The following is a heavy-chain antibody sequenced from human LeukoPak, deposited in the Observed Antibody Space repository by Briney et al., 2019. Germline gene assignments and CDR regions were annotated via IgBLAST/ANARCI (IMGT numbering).Heavy chain of an antibody. CDR1: GGSISSYY. CDR2: IYYSGST. CDR3: ARDLDSYVSAGLGY. J-gene: IGHJ4*02. D-gene: IGHD3-16*01. Sequence: PSETLSVICTVSGGSISSYYWSWIRQPPGKGLEWIGYIYYSGSTNYNPSLKSRVTISVDTSKNQFSPKLSSVTAADTAVYYCARDLDSYVSAGLGYWGQGTLVTVSS. V-gene: IGHV4-59*01.